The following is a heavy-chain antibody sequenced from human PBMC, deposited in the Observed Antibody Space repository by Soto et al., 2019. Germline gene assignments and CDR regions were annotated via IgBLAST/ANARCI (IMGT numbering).Heavy chain of an antibody. J-gene: IGHJ4*02. CDR3: ATESGSTYGYFDH. CDR2: ISNSGST. CDR1: GGSVTSDEDY. V-gene: IGHV4-30-4*01. D-gene: IGHD5-18*01. Sequence: LSLTCTVSGGSVTSDEDYWTWIRQSPGKGLEWIGYISNSGSTGYNPSLKTRLSMSVDRSKNQFTLRLTPVTAADTAVYFCATESGSTYGYFDHWGQGTQVTLSS.